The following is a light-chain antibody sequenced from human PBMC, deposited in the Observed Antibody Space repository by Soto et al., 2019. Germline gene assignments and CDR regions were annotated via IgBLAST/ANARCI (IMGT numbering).Light chain of an antibody. CDR2: EVN. CDR3: TSHAGTINFPYI. CDR1: NSDFAGYNF. Sequence: QSALTQPPSASGSPGQSVTISCTGTNSDFAGYNFVSWFQQHPGKAPRLIIYEVNKRPSGVPDRFSGSKSGNTASLTVSGLQAEDEADYYCTSHAGTINFPYIFGTGTKLTVL. V-gene: IGLV2-8*01. J-gene: IGLJ1*01.